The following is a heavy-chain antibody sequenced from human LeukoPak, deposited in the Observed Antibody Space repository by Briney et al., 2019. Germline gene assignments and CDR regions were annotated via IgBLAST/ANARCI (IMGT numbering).Heavy chain of an antibody. D-gene: IGHD6-19*01. CDR2: IYAVPST. CDR3: ARGPGYSSGRYYYFHQ. Sequence: GGSVRLSCAASGFTVSSNYMNWVRQAPGKGLEWVSVIYAVPSTYYADSVKDRFTISRDDSKNTLYLQMNRLSGQRSDLYYCARGPGYSSGRYYYFHQWGQGTLVTVSS. J-gene: IGHJ1*01. V-gene: IGHV3-53*01. CDR1: GFTVSSNY.